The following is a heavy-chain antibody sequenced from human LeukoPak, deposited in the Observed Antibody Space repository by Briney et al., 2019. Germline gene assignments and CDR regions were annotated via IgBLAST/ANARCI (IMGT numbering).Heavy chain of an antibody. D-gene: IGHD2-21*01. CDR2: ISGYNGDT. CDR3: ARLVGPGKWDFDY. CDR1: GYTFTNYG. J-gene: IGHJ4*02. Sequence: ASVKVSCKASGYTFTNYGISWVRQAPGQGLEWMGWISGYNGDTNYAQKLQGRVTMTTDTSTSTAYMEVRSLRSDDTAVYYCARLVGPGKWDFDYWGQGTLVTVSS. V-gene: IGHV1-18*01.